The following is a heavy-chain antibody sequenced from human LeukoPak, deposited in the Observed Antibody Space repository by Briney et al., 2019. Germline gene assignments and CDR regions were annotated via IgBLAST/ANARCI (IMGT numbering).Heavy chain of an antibody. J-gene: IGHJ4*02. CDR3: ARNLGQTWGTVTKDLLYFDH. CDR2: ISYSGNA. D-gene: IGHD4-11*01. Sequence: SETLSLTCTVSGASIITTNYYWGWIRQPPGKGLEWIGSISYSGNAYYNPSLRSRLSISMDASKNQFSLKVRSVTAADTAVYYCARNLGQTWGTVTKDLLYFDHLGQGTLVPVSS. CDR1: GASIITTNYY. V-gene: IGHV4-39*01.